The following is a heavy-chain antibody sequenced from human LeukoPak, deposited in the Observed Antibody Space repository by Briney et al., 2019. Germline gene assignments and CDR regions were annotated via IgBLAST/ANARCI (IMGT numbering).Heavy chain of an antibody. V-gene: IGHV1-69*05. CDR2: IIPIFGTA. CDR1: GGTFSSYA. CDR3: ARSLWFGESDYFDY. Sequence: ASVKVSCKASGGTFSSYAISWVRQAPGQGLEWMGRIIPIFGTANYAQKFQGRVTITTDESTSTAYMELSRLRSEDTAVYYCARSLWFGESDYFDYWGQGTLVTVSS. J-gene: IGHJ4*02. D-gene: IGHD3-10*01.